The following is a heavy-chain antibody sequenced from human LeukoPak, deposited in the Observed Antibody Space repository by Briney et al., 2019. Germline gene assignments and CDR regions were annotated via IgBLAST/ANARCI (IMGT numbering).Heavy chain of an antibody. J-gene: IGHJ4*02. CDR2: ISSSSSFI. CDR1: GFTFSSYA. V-gene: IGHV3-21*01. Sequence: GGSLRLSCAASGFTFSSYAMNWVRQAPGKGLEWVSSISSSSSFISYAGSVKGRFTISRDNAKNSLFLQMNSLRAEDTAVYYCASEVAGTSPHSYWGRGTLVTVSS. CDR3: ASEVAGTSPHSY. D-gene: IGHD6-19*01.